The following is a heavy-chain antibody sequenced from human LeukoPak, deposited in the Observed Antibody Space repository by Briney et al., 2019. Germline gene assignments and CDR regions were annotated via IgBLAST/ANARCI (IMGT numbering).Heavy chain of an antibody. J-gene: IGHJ3*02. D-gene: IGHD7-27*01. CDR2: IKQDGSAK. V-gene: IGHV3-7*01. Sequence: QPGGSLRLSCAASGFTFSSYWMSWVRQAPGKGLEWVANIKQDGSAKFYVDSVKGRFTISRDNTKNSLYLHMSSLRAEDTAVYYCARDGDLHSTTGAFDIWGQGTMVTVSS. CDR3: ARDGDLHSTTGAFDI. CDR1: GFTFSSYW.